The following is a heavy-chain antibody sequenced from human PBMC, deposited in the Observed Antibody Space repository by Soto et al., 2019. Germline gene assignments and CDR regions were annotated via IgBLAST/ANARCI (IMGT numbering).Heavy chain of an antibody. J-gene: IGHJ6*02. CDR3: ARGFGIPPSYGMDV. Sequence: SVKVSCNASGGMFYSSAINWVRQAPGQGLEWMGGIIPIFGTANYAQKFQGRVTSTADESTSTAYMELSSLRSEDTAVYYCARGFGIPPSYGMDVWGQGTTVTVSS. V-gene: IGHV1-69*13. CDR1: GGMFYSSA. CDR2: IIPIFGTA. D-gene: IGHD3-10*01.